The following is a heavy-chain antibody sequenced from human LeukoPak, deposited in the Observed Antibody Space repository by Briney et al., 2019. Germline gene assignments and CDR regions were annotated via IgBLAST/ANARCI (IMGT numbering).Heavy chain of an antibody. J-gene: IGHJ4*02. CDR3: ARGGQWLAPDY. CDR1: GGSISSYY. CDR2: IYYSGST. V-gene: IGHV4-59*01. D-gene: IGHD6-19*01. Sequence: KTSETLSLXCTVSGGSISSYYWSWIRQPPGKGLEWIGYIYYSGSTNYNPSLKSRVTISVDTSKNQFSLKLSSVTAADTAVYYCARGGQWLAPDYWGQGTLVTVSS.